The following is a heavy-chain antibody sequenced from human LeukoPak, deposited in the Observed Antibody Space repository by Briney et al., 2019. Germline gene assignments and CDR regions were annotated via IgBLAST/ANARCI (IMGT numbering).Heavy chain of an antibody. J-gene: IGHJ6*03. D-gene: IGHD2-8*01. CDR2: IRSKANTYET. V-gene: IGHV3-73*01. Sequence: GGSLKLSCAASGFTFGGSAMQWVRQASGKGLEWVGRIRSKANTYETAYAASVKGRFTISRDDSKSIAYLQMNSLKTEDTAVYYCTRDSVPPASPRPYYYYYYMDVWGKGTTVIVSS. CDR1: GFTFGGSA. CDR3: TRDSVPPASPRPYYYYYYMDV.